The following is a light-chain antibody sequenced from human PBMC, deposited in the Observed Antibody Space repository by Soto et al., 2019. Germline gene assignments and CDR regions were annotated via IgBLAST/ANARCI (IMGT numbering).Light chain of an antibody. J-gene: IGKJ4*01. CDR3: QQYNSYPVT. CDR2: DAS. Sequence: DILMTQSPSTLSASVGDRVTITCRASQSISSWLAWYQQRPGRAPEVLIYDASSLESGVPSRFSGSGSGTEFTLTISSLQPDDFATYYCQQYNSYPVTFGGGTKVEIK. CDR1: QSISSW. V-gene: IGKV1-5*01.